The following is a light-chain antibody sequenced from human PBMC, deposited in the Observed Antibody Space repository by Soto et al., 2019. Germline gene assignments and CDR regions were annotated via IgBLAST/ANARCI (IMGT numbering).Light chain of an antibody. CDR2: AAT. J-gene: IGKJ1*01. CDR3: QKYNSAPRT. Sequence: IQLTQSPPSLSASVGDRVTITCRASQGVSSSLAWYHQQPGKAPKLLIYAATTLQSGVPSRFSGSGSGTDFTLTISSLQPEDVATYYCQKYNSAPRTFGQGTKVDIK. CDR1: QGVSSS. V-gene: IGKV1-27*01.